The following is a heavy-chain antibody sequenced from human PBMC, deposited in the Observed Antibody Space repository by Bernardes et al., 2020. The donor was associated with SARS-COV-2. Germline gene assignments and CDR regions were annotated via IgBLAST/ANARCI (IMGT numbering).Heavy chain of an antibody. V-gene: IGHV1-2*02. CDR2: INPSSGVT. Sequence: ASVKVSCKASGYTFTHYYIHWVRQAPGQGFEWMGWINPSSGVTKYAQKFQGGVTMTRDTSISTAYMELSSLRADDTAVFYCARGPISSIDYWGQGSLVTVAS. CDR1: GYTFTHYY. D-gene: IGHD3-10*01. CDR3: ARGPISSIDY. J-gene: IGHJ4*02.